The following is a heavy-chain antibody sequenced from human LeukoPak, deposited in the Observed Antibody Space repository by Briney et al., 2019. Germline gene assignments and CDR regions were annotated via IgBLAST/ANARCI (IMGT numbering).Heavy chain of an antibody. CDR3: ARERPTWGYSSSFFDY. J-gene: IGHJ4*02. D-gene: IGHD6-13*01. V-gene: IGHV1-8*01. CDR1: GYTFTSYD. Sequence: ASVKVSCKASGYTFTSYDINWVRQAPGQGLEWMGYNSHSGNTGFGQKFQGRLTMTRNTSISTAYMELSNLRSEDTAVYYCARERPTWGYSSSFFDYWGQGTLVTVSS. CDR2: NSHSGNT.